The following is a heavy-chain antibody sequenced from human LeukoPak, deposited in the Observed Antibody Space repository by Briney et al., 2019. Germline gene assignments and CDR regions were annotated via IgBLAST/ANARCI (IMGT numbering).Heavy chain of an antibody. D-gene: IGHD6-19*01. CDR2: IYYSGST. CDR3: ARLGGGGWYGGNFNWFDP. V-gene: IGHV4-59*01. CDR1: GGSISSYY. J-gene: IGHJ5*02. Sequence: SETLSLTCTVSGGSISSYYWSWIRQPPGKGLEWIGYIYYSGSTNYNPSLKSRVTISVDTSKNQFSLKLSSVTAADTAVYYCARLGGGGWYGGNFNWFDPWGQGTLVTVSS.